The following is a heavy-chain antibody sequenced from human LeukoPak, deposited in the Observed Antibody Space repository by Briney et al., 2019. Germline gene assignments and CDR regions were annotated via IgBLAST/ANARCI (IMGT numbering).Heavy chain of an antibody. CDR3: ASSGAQSGSYLSRLVY. CDR1: GGSISGSTW. CDR2: ISQTGST. J-gene: IGHJ4*02. D-gene: IGHD1-26*01. V-gene: IGHV4-4*02. Sequence: PSGTLSLTCAVSGGSISGSTWWSWVRQPPGEELEWIGEISQTGSTTYNPSPKSRLTVSVDKSKNQLSLELSSVTAADTAVYHCASSGAQSGSYLSRLVYWGQGTLVTVAS.